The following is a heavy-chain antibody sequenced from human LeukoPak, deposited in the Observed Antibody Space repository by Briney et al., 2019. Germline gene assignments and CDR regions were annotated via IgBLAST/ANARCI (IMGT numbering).Heavy chain of an antibody. J-gene: IGHJ4*02. CDR1: GFTFSSYG. CDR3: AKAYYYDSGRMGLDY. Sequence: TGGPLRLSCAASGFTFSSYGMHWVRQAPGKGLEWVAVISYDGSNKYYADSVKGRFTISRDNSKNTLYLQMNSLRAEDTAVYYCAKAYYYDSGRMGLDYWGQGTLVTVSS. V-gene: IGHV3-30*18. D-gene: IGHD3-22*01. CDR2: ISYDGSNK.